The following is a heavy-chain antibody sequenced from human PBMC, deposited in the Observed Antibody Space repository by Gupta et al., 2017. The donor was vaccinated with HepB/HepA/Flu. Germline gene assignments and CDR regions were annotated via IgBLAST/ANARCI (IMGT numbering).Heavy chain of an antibody. D-gene: IGHD6-6*01. Sequence: QLLLQESGPGLVKPSETLSLTCTVSGGSISGGGYYWAWIRQPPGKGLEWIATMYYGGSSYYNPSLKSRVTTSVDRSKSQFSLKLSSVTAADTAVYYCAGRHKNQGRSSLGVGFDPWGQGTLVTVSS. V-gene: IGHV4-39*01. CDR2: MYYGGSS. CDR1: GGSISGGGYY. J-gene: IGHJ5*02. CDR3: AGRHKNQGRSSLGVGFDP.